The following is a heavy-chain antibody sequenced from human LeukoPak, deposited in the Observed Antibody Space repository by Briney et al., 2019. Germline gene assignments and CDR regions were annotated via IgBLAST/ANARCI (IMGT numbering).Heavy chain of an antibody. V-gene: IGHV3-30-3*01. CDR1: GFTFSSYA. J-gene: IGHJ6*02. CDR3: AKDKSSYGMDV. CDR2: ISYDGSNK. Sequence: GGSLRLSCAASGFTFSSYAMHWVRQAPGKGLEWVAVISYDGSNKYYADSVKGRFTISRDNSKNTLYLQMNSLRAEDTAVYYCAKDKSSYGMDVWGQGTTVTVSS.